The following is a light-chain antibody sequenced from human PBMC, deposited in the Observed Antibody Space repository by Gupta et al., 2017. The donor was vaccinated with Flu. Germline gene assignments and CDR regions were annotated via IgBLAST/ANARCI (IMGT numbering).Light chain of an antibody. CDR2: GAS. CDR1: QSVSSN. V-gene: IGKV3-15*01. CDR3: RQYNNWPPT. Sequence: EIVMTQSPAILSVSPGERATLSCRASQSVSSNLAWYQRKPGQAPRLLIYGASTRATGIPARCSGSGSGTEFTLTISSLQSEDIAVYYCRQYNNWPPTFGQGTKLEIK. J-gene: IGKJ1*01.